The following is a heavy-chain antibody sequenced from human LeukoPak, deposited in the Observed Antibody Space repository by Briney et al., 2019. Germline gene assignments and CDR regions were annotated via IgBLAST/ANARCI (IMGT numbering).Heavy chain of an antibody. CDR3: AIDVNWDY. CDR2: FSGSGGST. Sequence: GGSLRLSCAASGFTFSSYAMSWVRQAPGKGLEWVSTFSGSGGSTYYADSVKGRFTISRDNSMDTLYLQMNTLRAEDTAMYYCAIDVNWDYWGQGTLVTVSS. J-gene: IGHJ4*02. D-gene: IGHD1-1*01. V-gene: IGHV3-23*01. CDR1: GFTFSSYA.